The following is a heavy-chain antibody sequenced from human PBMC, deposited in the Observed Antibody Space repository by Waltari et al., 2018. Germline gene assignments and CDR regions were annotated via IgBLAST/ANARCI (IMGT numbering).Heavy chain of an antibody. CDR1: GYTFPGYS. V-gene: IGHV1-2*06. CDR2: INPNSGGT. Sequence: QVQLVQSGAEVKKPGASVKVSCQASGYTFPGYSLHWVRQAPGQGLEWMGRINPNSGGTNYAQKFQGRVTMTRDTSISTAYMELSRLRSDDTAVYYCARLSDGYKSDYWGQGTLVTVSS. CDR3: ARLSDGYKSDY. J-gene: IGHJ4*02. D-gene: IGHD5-12*01.